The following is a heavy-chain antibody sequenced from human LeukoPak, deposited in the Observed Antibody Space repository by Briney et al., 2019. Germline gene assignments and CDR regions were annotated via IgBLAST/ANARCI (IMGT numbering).Heavy chain of an antibody. CDR1: GFTFSSYS. J-gene: IGHJ6*02. Sequence: GGSLRLSCAASGFTFSSYSMNWVRQAPGKGLEWVSSISSSSSYIYYADSVKGRFTISRDNAKNSLYLQMNSLRAEDTAVYYCAGLQYSSGWRSLPVYYYYGMDVWGQGTTVTVSS. CDR2: ISSSSSYI. D-gene: IGHD6-19*01. CDR3: AGLQYSSGWRSLPVYYYYGMDV. V-gene: IGHV3-21*01.